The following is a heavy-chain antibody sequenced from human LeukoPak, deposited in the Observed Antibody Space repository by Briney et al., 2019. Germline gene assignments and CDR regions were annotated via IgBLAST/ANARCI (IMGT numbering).Heavy chain of an antibody. CDR1: GFTFSSYW. CDR2: IKQDGSEK. V-gene: IGHV3-7*03. J-gene: IGHJ4*02. D-gene: IGHD3-16*01. CDR3: SRLTTYMAF. Sequence: PGGSLRLSCAASGFTFSSYWMSWVRQAPGKGLEWVANIKQDGSEKYYVDSGTGRFTISRDNAKNSQYLQMNSLRAEDTAVYYCSRLTTYMAFGGQGTLVTVSS.